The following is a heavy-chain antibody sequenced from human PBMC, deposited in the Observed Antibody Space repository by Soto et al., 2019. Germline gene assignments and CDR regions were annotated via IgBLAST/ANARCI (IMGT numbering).Heavy chain of an antibody. CDR2: IDWDGGST. Sequence: GGSLRLSCAASGFTFGDYTMHWVRQAPGKGLEWVSLIDWDGGSTGYADSVKGRFTISRDNAKNSLYLQMNSLRAEDTALYYCARTYCGGDCSDAFDIWGQGTMVTVSS. CDR3: ARTYCGGDCSDAFDI. CDR1: GFTFGDYT. V-gene: IGHV3-20*04. D-gene: IGHD2-21*02. J-gene: IGHJ3*02.